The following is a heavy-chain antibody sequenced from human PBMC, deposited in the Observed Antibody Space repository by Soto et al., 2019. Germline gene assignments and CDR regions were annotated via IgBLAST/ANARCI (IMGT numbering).Heavy chain of an antibody. CDR3: ARLYGSGWSHFDY. J-gene: IGHJ4*02. Sequence: PSETLSLTCTVSGGSISNYYLSWIRQPPGKGLEWIGYIYYSGSTNYNPSLKSRVTISVDTSKNQFSLKLSSVTAADTAVYYCARLYGSGWSHFDYWGQGTLVTVS. D-gene: IGHD6-19*01. CDR2: IYYSGST. CDR1: GGSISNYY. V-gene: IGHV4-59*01.